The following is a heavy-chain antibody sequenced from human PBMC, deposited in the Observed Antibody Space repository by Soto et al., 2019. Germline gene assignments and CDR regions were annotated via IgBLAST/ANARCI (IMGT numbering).Heavy chain of an antibody. CDR3: ARDEYSSSP. V-gene: IGHV1-69*10. CDR2: IIPILGIA. CDR1: WGTLSSDA. D-gene: IGHD6-6*01. J-gene: IGHJ4*02. Sequence: VEGSSKAFWGTLSSDAISRVRQAPGQGLEWMGRIIPILGIANYAQKFQGRVTITADKSTSTAYMELSSLRSEDTAVYYCARDEYSSSPWGQGTLVTVSS.